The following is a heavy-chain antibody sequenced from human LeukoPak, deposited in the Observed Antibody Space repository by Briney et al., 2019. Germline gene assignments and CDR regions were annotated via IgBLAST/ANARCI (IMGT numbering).Heavy chain of an antibody. Sequence: GGSLRLSCTVSGFTFRKYWMSWVRQAPGKGLEWVANIKEDGSEKNYVDSVKGRCTISRDNSKNSVDLQMNSLRGEDTAVYYCARFFSRWDRPYYFDHWGQGALVTVAS. CDR2: IKEDGSEK. J-gene: IGHJ4*02. V-gene: IGHV3-7*01. D-gene: IGHD3-16*01. CDR3: ARFFSRWDRPYYFDH. CDR1: GFTFRKYW.